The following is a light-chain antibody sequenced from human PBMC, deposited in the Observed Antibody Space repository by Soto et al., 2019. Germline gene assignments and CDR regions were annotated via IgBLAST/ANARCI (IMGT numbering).Light chain of an antibody. Sequence: EIVLTQSPVTVSLSPGVRATLSCRASQSVRDNYLAWYQQKPGQAPSLLIFDTSRRATGIPDRFTGSGSGTDFTLTISRLEPEDFAVYYCQQYGSSPRWTFGQGTKVDIK. CDR1: QSVRDNY. CDR3: QQYGSSPRWT. J-gene: IGKJ1*01. CDR2: DTS. V-gene: IGKV3-20*01.